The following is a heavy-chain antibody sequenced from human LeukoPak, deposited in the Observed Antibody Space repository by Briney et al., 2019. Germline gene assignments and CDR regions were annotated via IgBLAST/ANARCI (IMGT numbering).Heavy chain of an antibody. CDR3: AKTFPYGTTWYGFCDY. J-gene: IGHJ4*02. CDR1: GFPFSNNV. V-gene: IGHV3-23*01. Sequence: GGSLRLSCAASGFPFSNNVMTWVRQAPGRGLDWLAAIRGGGGGTYYADSVKGRFTISRDNSKNMLYLQMNSLRAEDTAVYYCAKTFPYGTTWYGFCDYWGQGALVTVSS. D-gene: IGHD3-3*01. CDR2: IRGGGGGT.